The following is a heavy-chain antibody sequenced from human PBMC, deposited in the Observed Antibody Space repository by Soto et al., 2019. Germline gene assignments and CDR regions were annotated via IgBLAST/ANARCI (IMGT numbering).Heavy chain of an antibody. V-gene: IGHV1-18*01. Sequence: ASVKVSCKXSGYTFTNYGISWVRQAPGQGLEWMGWISGYNGNTNYAQKLQGRVTMTTDTSTSTAYMELRSLRSDDTAVYYCARDLAYCGSDCYRDTFDLWGQGTMVTVSS. CDR2: ISGYNGNT. CDR1: GYTFTNYG. D-gene: IGHD2-21*02. CDR3: ARDLAYCGSDCYRDTFDL. J-gene: IGHJ3*01.